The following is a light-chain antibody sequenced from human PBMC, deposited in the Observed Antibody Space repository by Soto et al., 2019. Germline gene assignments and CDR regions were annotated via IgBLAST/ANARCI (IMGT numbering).Light chain of an antibody. CDR2: AAS. Sequence: EIVLTQSPVTLSLSPGERATLSCRASQSIRSNLAWYQQRPGQAPRLLIYAASSRATGIPARFSGTESGTEFTLTISSLQSEDSAVYYCQQYSDWPLSFGQGTKVDIK. J-gene: IGKJ1*01. V-gene: IGKV3-15*01. CDR1: QSIRSN. CDR3: QQYSDWPLS.